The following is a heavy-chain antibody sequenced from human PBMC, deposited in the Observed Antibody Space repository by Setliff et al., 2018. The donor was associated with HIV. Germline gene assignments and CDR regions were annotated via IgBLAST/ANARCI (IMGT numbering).Heavy chain of an antibody. CDR1: GYTFTSYA. J-gene: IGHJ4*02. CDR2: INAGNGNT. V-gene: IGHV1-3*03. D-gene: IGHD3-22*01. Sequence: GASVKVSCKASGYTFTSYAMHWVRQAPGQRLEWMGWINAGNGNTKYSQDLQGRVTITKDRSASTAYMEVSNLRSEDMAVYYCARERDSNGYQFDYWGQGTLVTVSS. CDR3: ARERDSNGYQFDY.